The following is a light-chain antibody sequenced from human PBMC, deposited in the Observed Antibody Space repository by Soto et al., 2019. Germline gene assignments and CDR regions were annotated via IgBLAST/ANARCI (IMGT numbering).Light chain of an antibody. J-gene: IGLJ3*02. V-gene: IGLV4-60*02. CDR3: ETWDSNTNTV. CDR2: LEGSGSY. Sequence: QSVLTQSSSASASLGSSVKLTCTLSSGHSSYIIAWHQQQPGKAPRYLMKLEGSGSYNKGSGVPDRFSGSSFGADRYLTISTLQFEDEADYYCETWDSNTNTVFGGGTKLTV. CDR1: SGHSSYI.